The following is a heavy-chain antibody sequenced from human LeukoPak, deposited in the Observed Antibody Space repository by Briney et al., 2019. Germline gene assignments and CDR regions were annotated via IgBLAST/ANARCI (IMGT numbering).Heavy chain of an antibody. CDR2: ISGSGGST. D-gene: IGHD2-2*01. CDR3: ASPFVALGYCSSNSCSGYAFDI. Sequence: PGGSLRLSCAASGFTFSSYAMGWVRQAPGKGLEWVSAISGSGGSTYCADSVKGRFIISRENSKNTMYLKMNSLRAEDTAVYYCASPFVALGYCSSNSCSGYAFDIWGQGTMVTVSS. V-gene: IGHV3-23*01. J-gene: IGHJ3*02. CDR1: GFTFSSYA.